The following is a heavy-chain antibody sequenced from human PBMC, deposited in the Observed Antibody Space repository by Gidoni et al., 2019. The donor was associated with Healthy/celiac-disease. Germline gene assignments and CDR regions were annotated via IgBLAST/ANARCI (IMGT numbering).Heavy chain of an antibody. Sequence: EVQLLESGGGLVQPGGSLSLSCAASGFTFSSSAMSWVRQAPGKGLEWVSAISGSGGSTYYADSVKGRFTISRDNSKNTLYLQMNSLRAEDTAVYYCAKGNNIRVAAAGIVYWDYWGQGTLVTVSS. D-gene: IGHD6-13*01. CDR1: GFTFSSSA. J-gene: IGHJ4*02. V-gene: IGHV3-23*01. CDR3: AKGNNIRVAAAGIVYWDY. CDR2: ISGSGGST.